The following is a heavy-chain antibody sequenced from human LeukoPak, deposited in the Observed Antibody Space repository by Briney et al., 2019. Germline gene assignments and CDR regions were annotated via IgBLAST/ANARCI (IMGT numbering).Heavy chain of an antibody. V-gene: IGHV1-18*04. Sequence: GASVKVSCKASGYTFTGYYIQWVRQAPGQGLEWMGWISAYNGNTNYAQKLQGRVTMTTDTSTSTAYMELRSLRSDDTAVYYCARVLRGSPYAFDIWGQGTMVTVSS. J-gene: IGHJ3*02. CDR3: ARVLRGSPYAFDI. D-gene: IGHD1-26*01. CDR2: ISAYNGNT. CDR1: GYTFTGYY.